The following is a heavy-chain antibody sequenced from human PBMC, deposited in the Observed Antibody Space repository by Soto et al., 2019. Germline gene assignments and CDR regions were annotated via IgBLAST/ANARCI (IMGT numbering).Heavy chain of an antibody. Sequence: SETLSLTCTVSGGSISSYYWSWIRQTPGKGLEWIGTIYYSGSTYYNPSLKSRVTISVDTSKNQFSLKLSSVTAADMAVYYCASPKIAFYNWFDPWGQGTLVTVSS. J-gene: IGHJ5*02. CDR1: GGSISSYY. D-gene: IGHD3-3*02. V-gene: IGHV4-39*01. CDR3: ASPKIAFYNWFDP. CDR2: IYYSGST.